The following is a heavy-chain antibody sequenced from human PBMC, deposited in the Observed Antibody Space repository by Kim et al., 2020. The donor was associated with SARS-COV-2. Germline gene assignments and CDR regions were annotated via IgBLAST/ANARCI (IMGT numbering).Heavy chain of an antibody. CDR2: ISANSGTI. Sequence: GGSLRLSCAASGFTFDDYAMSWARQAPGKGLEWVSGISANSGTIGYADSVKGRFTISRDNTKNSLYLQMNSLRPEDTALYYCAKDTNYGFDYWGQGTLVTVSS. V-gene: IGHV3-9*01. J-gene: IGHJ4*02. CDR1: GFTFDDYA. D-gene: IGHD3-10*01. CDR3: AKDTNYGFDY.